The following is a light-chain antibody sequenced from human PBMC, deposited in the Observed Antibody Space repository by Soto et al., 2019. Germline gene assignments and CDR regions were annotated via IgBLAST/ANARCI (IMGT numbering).Light chain of an antibody. CDR3: QQYGRSPPWT. J-gene: IGKJ1*01. CDR1: QSVTSSY. V-gene: IGKV3-20*01. Sequence: EIVLTQSPGTLSLSPGERATLSCRASQSVTSSYLAWYQQKPGQAPRLLIYDASSRATGIPDRFSGSGSGTDFTLTISRLEPEDFAVYYCQQYGRSPPWTFGQGTKVEI. CDR2: DAS.